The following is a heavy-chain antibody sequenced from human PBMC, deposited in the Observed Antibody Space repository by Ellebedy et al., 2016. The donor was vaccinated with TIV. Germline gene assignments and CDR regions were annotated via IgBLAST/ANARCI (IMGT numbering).Heavy chain of an antibody. V-gene: IGHV6-1*01. CDR2: TYYIAKWYN. CDR3: VRAGRGNASWDFDH. D-gene: IGHD4-23*01. J-gene: IGHJ4*02. CDR1: VDSVSRNSPT. Sequence: SQTLSLTXXISVDSVSRNSPTWNWNRQSPSRGLEWLGRTYYIAKWYNDYAVSVKSRININADTSKNQFSLQLNSVTPEDTAVYYCVRAGRGNASWDFDHWGQGTLVTVSS.